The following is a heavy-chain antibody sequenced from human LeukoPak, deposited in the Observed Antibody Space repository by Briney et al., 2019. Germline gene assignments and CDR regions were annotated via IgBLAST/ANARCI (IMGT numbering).Heavy chain of an antibody. D-gene: IGHD6-19*01. J-gene: IGHJ4*02. CDR1: GFTFSSYA. CDR2: ISFSGGST. V-gene: IGHV3-23*01. CDR3: ASYLLVGGWTGYFDY. Sequence: GGSLRLSCAASGFTFSSYAMSWVRQAPGKGLEWVSAISFSGGSTNYADSLKGRFTISRDNSKNTLYLQMNGLRAEDTAVYYCASYLLVGGWTGYFDYWGQGALVTVSS.